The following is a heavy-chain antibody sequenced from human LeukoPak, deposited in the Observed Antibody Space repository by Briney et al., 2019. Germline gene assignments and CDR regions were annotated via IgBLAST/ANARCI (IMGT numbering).Heavy chain of an antibody. Sequence: PGGSLRLSCAASGFTFGSYTMNWVRQAPGKGLEWVSSISSGSTYTHYADSVKGRFTISRDNAKNSSYLQMNSLRADDTAVYYCAREEYSSSSSLFDYWGQGTLVTVSS. CDR1: GFTFGSYT. CDR2: ISSGSTYT. J-gene: IGHJ4*02. V-gene: IGHV3-21*01. D-gene: IGHD6-6*01. CDR3: AREEYSSSSSLFDY.